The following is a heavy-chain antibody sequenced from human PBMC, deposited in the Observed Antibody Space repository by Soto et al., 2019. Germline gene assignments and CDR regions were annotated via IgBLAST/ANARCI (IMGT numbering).Heavy chain of an antibody. CDR2: IWYDGSNK. CDR1: GFTFSSYG. V-gene: IGHV3-33*01. J-gene: IGHJ6*02. Sequence: GGSLRLSCAASGFTFSSYGMHWVRQAPGKWLEWVAVIWYDGSNKYYADSVKGRFTISRDNSKNTLYLQMNSLRAEDTAVYYCARERAPYDYESPYSYYGMDVWGQGXTVTVYS. D-gene: IGHD4-17*01. CDR3: ARERAPYDYESPYSYYGMDV.